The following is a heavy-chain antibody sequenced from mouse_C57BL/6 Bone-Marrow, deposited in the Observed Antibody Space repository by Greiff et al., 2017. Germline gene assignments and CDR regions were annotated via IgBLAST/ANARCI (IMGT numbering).Heavy chain of an antibody. J-gene: IGHJ1*03. V-gene: IGHV5-6*02. Sequence: EVKLVESGGDLVKPGGSLKLSCAASGFTFSSYGMSWVRQTPDKRLEWVATISSGGSSTYYPARGKGRFTISRDNAKNTLYLQMSSLKSEDTAMYYCARHEYDGWYCDVWGTGTTVTVSS. CDR2: ISSGGSST. CDR1: GFTFSSYG. CDR3: ARHEYDGWYCDV. D-gene: IGHD2-4*01.